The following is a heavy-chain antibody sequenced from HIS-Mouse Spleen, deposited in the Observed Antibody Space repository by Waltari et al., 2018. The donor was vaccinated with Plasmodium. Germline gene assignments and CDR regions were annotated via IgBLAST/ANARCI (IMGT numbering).Heavy chain of an antibody. CDR1: GGSLSSRSYY. CDR3: ARAPRDDRVKYFDY. J-gene: IGHJ4*02. D-gene: IGHD1-1*01. Sequence: QLQLQESGPGLVKPSETLSLTCTVSGGSLSSRSYYWGWTPPPPGKGLEWIGSIYYSGSTYYNPSLKSRVTISVDTSKNQFSLKLSSVTAADTAVYYCARAPRDDRVKYFDYWGQGTLVTVSS. CDR2: IYYSGST. V-gene: IGHV4-39*07.